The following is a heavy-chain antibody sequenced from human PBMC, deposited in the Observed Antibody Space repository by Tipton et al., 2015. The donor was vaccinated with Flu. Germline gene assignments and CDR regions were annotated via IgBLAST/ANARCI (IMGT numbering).Heavy chain of an antibody. V-gene: IGHV3-30*02. D-gene: IGHD6-19*01. CDR3: AKDQYTSVGYYYYYYAMDV. Sequence: GSLRLSCAASGFTFSSYGMHWVRQAPGKGLAWVAFIRYDGSNEYYADSVKGRFTISRDNSKNTLSLQMNSLRAEDTAVYYCAKDQYTSVGYYYYYYAMDVWGQGTTVTVSS. CDR2: IRYDGSNE. CDR1: GFTFSSYG. J-gene: IGHJ6*02.